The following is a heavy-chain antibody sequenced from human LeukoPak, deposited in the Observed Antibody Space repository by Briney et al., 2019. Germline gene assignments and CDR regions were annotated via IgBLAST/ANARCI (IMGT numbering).Heavy chain of an antibody. V-gene: IGHV4-4*07. CDR1: GGSFSGYY. CDR3: ARSRVGATTGDFDY. D-gene: IGHD1-26*01. J-gene: IGHJ4*02. Sequence: SETLSLTCAVSGGSFSGYYWSWIRQPAGKGLEWIGRIYTSGSTNYNPSLKSRVTMSVDTSKNQFSLKLSSVTAADTAVYYCARSRVGATTGDFDYWGQGTLATVSS. CDR2: IYTSGST.